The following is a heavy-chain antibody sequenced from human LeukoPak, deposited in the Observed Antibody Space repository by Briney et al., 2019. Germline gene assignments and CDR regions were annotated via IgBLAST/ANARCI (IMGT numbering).Heavy chain of an antibody. CDR3: AKDAERGFDYSNSLNY. J-gene: IGHJ4*02. D-gene: IGHD4-11*01. Sequence: PGRSLRLSCETSGFTFSHYGMHWVRQAPGAGLERVAVIWSDASNTYYADSVKGRFTISRDNSRNTLYLQMSSLRAEDTAVYYCAKDAERGFDYSNSLNYWGQGTLVTVSS. CDR2: IWSDASNT. V-gene: IGHV3-33*06. CDR1: GFTFSHYG.